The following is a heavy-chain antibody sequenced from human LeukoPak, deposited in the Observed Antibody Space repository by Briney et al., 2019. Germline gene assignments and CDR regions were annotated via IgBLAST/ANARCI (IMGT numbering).Heavy chain of an antibody. CDR3: ATRYIFDYLGY. CDR1: GFTVSSNA. Sequence: GGSLRLSCAASGFTVSSNAMSWVRQAPGKGLEWVSTIYGGGSTYYADSVKGRFTISRDNSKNTLYLQKNSLRAEDTAVYYCATRYIFDYLGYWGQGTLVTVSS. D-gene: IGHD3-16*01. V-gene: IGHV3-53*01. J-gene: IGHJ4*02. CDR2: IYGGGST.